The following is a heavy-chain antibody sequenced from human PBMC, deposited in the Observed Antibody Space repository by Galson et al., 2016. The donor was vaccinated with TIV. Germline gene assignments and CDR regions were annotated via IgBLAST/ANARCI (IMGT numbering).Heavy chain of an antibody. CDR3: AWSGWEPSYFQH. CDR2: IYYTGST. J-gene: IGHJ1*01. CDR1: GDSISSHNYY. V-gene: IGHV4-39*07. Sequence: ETLSLTCTVSGDSISSHNYYWGWIRQPPGKGLEWIGSIYYTGSTFYNPSLKSRVTISVDTSKTQFSLSPSSVTAADTAIYYCAWSGWEPSYFQHWGQGTLGIVSS. D-gene: IGHD1-26*01.